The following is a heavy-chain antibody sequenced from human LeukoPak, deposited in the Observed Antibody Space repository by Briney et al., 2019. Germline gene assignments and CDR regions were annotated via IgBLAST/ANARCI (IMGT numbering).Heavy chain of an antibody. CDR2: INHSGST. CDR1: GGSFRGYS. J-gene: IGHJ4*02. V-gene: IGHV4-34*01. CDR3: ARGRGLLWFGELLYEFVY. D-gene: IGHD3-10*01. Sequence: SETLSLTCAANGGSFRGYSWSWIRKPPGKGLEWIGEINHSGSTNYNPSLKSRVTISVDTSKNQFSLKLSSVTAADTAVYYCARGRGLLWFGELLYEFVYWGQETLVTVSS.